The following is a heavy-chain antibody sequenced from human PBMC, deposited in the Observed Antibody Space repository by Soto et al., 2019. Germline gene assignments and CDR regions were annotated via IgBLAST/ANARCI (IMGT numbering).Heavy chain of an antibody. CDR2: ISSSSYI. Sequence: GGSLRLSCAASGFTFSSYSMNWVRQAPGKGLEWVSSISSSSYIYYADSVKGRFTISRDNAKNSLYLQMNSLRAEDTAVYYCARTGPGFWSGYYTPNYWGQGTLVTVSS. CDR3: ARTGPGFWSGYYTPNY. D-gene: IGHD3-3*01. CDR1: GFTFSSYS. J-gene: IGHJ4*02. V-gene: IGHV3-21*01.